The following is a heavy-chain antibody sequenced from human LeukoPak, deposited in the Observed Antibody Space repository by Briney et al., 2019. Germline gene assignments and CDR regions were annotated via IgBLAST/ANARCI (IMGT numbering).Heavy chain of an antibody. CDR2: ISYDGSNK. V-gene: IGHV3-30*03. D-gene: IGHD4-11*01. J-gene: IGHJ4*02. CDR1: GFTFSSYG. CDR3: ARAHPTAGVTTGVFDY. Sequence: GRSLRLSCAASGFTFSSYGMHWVRQAPGKGLEWVAVISYDGSNKYYADSVKGRFTISRDNSKNTLYLQMNSLRAEDTAVYYCARAHPTAGVTTGVFDYWGQGTLVTASS.